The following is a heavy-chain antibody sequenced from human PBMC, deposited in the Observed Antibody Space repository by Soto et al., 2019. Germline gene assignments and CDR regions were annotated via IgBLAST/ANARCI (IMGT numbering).Heavy chain of an antibody. Sequence: SETLSLTCTVSGGSISGSRYYWGWIRQPPGKGLEWIGTIYYSGAAYYNPSLKSRVTISVDTSRNQFSMKLNSVTAADTAVYYCARGYGSGSYRGYYFDYWGQGTLVTVSS. CDR1: GGSISGSRYY. CDR3: ARGYGSGSYRGYYFDY. J-gene: IGHJ4*02. D-gene: IGHD3-10*01. CDR2: IYYSGAA. V-gene: IGHV4-39*01.